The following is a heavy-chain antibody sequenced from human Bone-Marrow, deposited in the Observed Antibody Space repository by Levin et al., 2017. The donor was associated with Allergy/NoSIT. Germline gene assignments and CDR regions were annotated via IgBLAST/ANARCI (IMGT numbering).Heavy chain of an antibody. V-gene: IGHV5-51*01. J-gene: IGHJ6*02. D-gene: IGHD1-26*01. CDR1: GFDFTNDW. CDR2: VYPADSDP. Sequence: GESLKISCKASGFDFTNDWIAWVRQMPGKGLELMGPVYPADSDPRYTPSFQGHFTISADKSIRTAYLQWTSLKASDTAVYYCARSMGRSYYFYYYALDVWGQGTTVTVSS. CDR3: ARSMGRSYYFYYYALDV.